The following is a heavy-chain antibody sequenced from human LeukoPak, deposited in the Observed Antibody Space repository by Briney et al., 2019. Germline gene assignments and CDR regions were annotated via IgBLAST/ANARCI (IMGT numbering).Heavy chain of an antibody. V-gene: IGHV1-46*01. CDR1: GYTFTRNY. J-gene: IGHJ3*02. Sequence: ASVKVSCKASGYTFTRNYIHWVRQAPGQGLEWMGIINPSGGSTSYAQKFQGRVTKTRDTSTSTVYMELSSLRSEDTAVYYCARDLIAAARNDAFDIWGQGTMVTVSS. CDR3: ARDLIAAARNDAFDI. CDR2: INPSGGST. D-gene: IGHD6-13*01.